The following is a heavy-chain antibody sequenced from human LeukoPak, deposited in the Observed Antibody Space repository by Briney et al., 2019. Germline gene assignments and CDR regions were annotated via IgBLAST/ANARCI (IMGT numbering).Heavy chain of an antibody. J-gene: IGHJ6*03. D-gene: IGHD3-3*01. CDR2: INHSGST. Sequence: SETLSLTCAVYGGSFSGYYWSWIRQPPGKGLEWIGEINHSGSTNYNPSLKSRVTISVDTSKNQFSLKLSSVTAADTAVYYCARGKGNYDFWSGPYYYYYYMDVWGKGTTVTVSS. CDR3: ARGKGNYDFWSGPYYYYYYMDV. V-gene: IGHV4-34*01. CDR1: GGSFSGYY.